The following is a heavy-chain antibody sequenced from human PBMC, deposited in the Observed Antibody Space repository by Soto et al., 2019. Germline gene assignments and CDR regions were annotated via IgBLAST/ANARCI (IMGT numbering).Heavy chain of an antibody. CDR1: GFTFSSYG. J-gene: IGHJ4*02. CDR2: IWYDGSNK. D-gene: IGHD6-19*01. V-gene: IGHV3-33*01. Sequence: QVQQVESGGGVVQPGRSLRLSCAASGFTFSSYGMHWVRQAPGKGLEWVAVIWYDGSNKYYADSVKGRFTISRDNSKNTLYLQMNCLRAEDTAVYYCASYHDGSGWYFPFDYWGQGTLVTVSS. CDR3: ASYHDGSGWYFPFDY.